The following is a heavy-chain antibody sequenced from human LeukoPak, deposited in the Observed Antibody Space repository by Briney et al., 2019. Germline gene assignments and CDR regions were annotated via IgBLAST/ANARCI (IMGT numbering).Heavy chain of an antibody. Sequence: KPSETLSLTCTVSGGSISSSTYYWGWIRQPPGKGLEWIGSIYYSGSTSYNPSLKSRVTISVDTSKNQSSLKLDSVTAADTAVYYCARNASDSGTSYFDYWGQGTLVTVSS. CDR3: ARNASDSGTSYFDY. J-gene: IGHJ4*02. CDR1: GGSISSSTYY. CDR2: IYYSGST. V-gene: IGHV4-39*01. D-gene: IGHD1-26*01.